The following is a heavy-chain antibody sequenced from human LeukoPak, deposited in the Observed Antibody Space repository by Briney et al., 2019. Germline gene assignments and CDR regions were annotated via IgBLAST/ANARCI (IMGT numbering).Heavy chain of an antibody. Sequence: RGSLRLSCAASGFTFSSYSMNWVRQAPGKGLEWVSSISSSSSYIYYADSVKGRFTISRDNAKNSLYLQMNSLRAEDTAVYYCARDLGQLVDYWGQGTLVTVSS. V-gene: IGHV3-21*01. CDR3: ARDLGQLVDY. CDR2: ISSSSSYI. CDR1: GFTFSSYS. D-gene: IGHD6-6*01. J-gene: IGHJ4*02.